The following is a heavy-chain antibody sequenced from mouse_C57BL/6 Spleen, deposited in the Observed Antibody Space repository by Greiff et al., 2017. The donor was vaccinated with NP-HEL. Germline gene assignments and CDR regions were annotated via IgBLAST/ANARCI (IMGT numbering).Heavy chain of an antibody. Sequence: VQLQQPGAELVKPGASVKMSCKASGYTFTSYWITWVKQRPGQGLEWIGDIYPGSGSTNYNEKFKSKATLTVDTSSSTAYMQLSSLTSEDSAVYYCAREEGVRGYFDVWGTGTTVTVSS. D-gene: IGHD2-14*01. V-gene: IGHV1-55*01. J-gene: IGHJ1*03. CDR3: AREEGVRGYFDV. CDR1: GYTFTSYW. CDR2: IYPGSGST.